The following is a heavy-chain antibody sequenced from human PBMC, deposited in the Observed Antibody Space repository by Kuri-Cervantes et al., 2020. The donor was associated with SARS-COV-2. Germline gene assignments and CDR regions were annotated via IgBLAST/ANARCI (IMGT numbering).Heavy chain of an antibody. CDR3: ARQGTIVVAPAALKTYFDY. CDR2: IYYSGST. V-gene: IGHV4-39*01. CDR1: GGSISSSSYY. Sequence: SETLSLTCTVSGGSISSSSYYWGWIRQPPGKGLEWIGSIYYSGSTYYNPSLKSRVTISVDTSKNQFSLKLSSVTAADTAVYYCARQGTIVVAPAALKTYFDYWGQGTLVTVSS. D-gene: IGHD2-2*01. J-gene: IGHJ4*02.